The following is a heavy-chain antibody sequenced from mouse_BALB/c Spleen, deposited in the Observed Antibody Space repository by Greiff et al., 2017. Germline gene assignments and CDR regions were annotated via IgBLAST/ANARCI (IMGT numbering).Heavy chain of an antibody. CDR3: ARGGLRGAMDY. V-gene: IGHV5-6*01. J-gene: IGHJ4*01. CDR1: GFTFSSYG. CDR2: ISSGGSYT. D-gene: IGHD2-2*01. Sequence: EVQGVESGGDLVKPGGSLKLSCAASGFTFSSYGMSWVRQTPDKRLEWVATISSGGSYTYYPDSVKGRFTISRDNAKNTLYLQMSRLKSEDTAMYYCARGGLRGAMDYWGQGTSVTVSS.